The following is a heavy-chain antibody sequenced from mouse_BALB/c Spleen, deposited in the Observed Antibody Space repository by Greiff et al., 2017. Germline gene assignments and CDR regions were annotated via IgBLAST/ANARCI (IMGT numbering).Heavy chain of an antibody. D-gene: IGHD2-12*01. CDR2: IDPANGNT. Sequence: VQLQQSGAELVKPGASVKLSCTASGFNIKDPYMHWVKQRPEQGLEWIGRIDPANGNTKYDPKFQGKATITADTSSNTAYLQLSSLTSEDTAVYYCYDGFAYWGQGTLVTVSA. V-gene: IGHV14-3*02. J-gene: IGHJ3*01. CDR3: YDGFAY. CDR1: GFNIKDPY.